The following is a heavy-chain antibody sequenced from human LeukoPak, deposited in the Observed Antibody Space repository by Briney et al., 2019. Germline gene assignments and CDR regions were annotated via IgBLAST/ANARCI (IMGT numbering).Heavy chain of an antibody. CDR2: IWYDGSNK. Sequence: GGSLRLSCAASGFTFSSYGMHWVRQAPGKGLEWVAVIWYDGSNKYYADSVKGRSTISRDNSKNTLYLQMNSLRAEDTAVYYCARDLRYFDWYYYYYYGMDVWAKGPRSPSPQ. J-gene: IGHJ6*04. V-gene: IGHV3-33*01. CDR3: ARDLRYFDWYYYYYYGMDV. D-gene: IGHD3-9*01. CDR1: GFTFSSYG.